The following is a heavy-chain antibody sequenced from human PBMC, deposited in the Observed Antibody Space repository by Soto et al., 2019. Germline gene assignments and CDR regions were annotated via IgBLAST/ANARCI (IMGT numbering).Heavy chain of an antibody. CDR3: ARNHDYVWGSYRNDAFDI. J-gene: IGHJ3*02. CDR2: ISSSSSYI. D-gene: IGHD3-16*02. CDR1: GFTFDDYA. Sequence: EVQLVESGGGLVQPGRSLRLSCAASGFTFDDYAMHWVRQAPGKGLEWVSSISSSSSYIYYADSVKGRFTISRDNAKNSLYLQMNSLRAEDTAVYYCARNHDYVWGSYRNDAFDIWGQGTMVTVSS. V-gene: IGHV3-9*01.